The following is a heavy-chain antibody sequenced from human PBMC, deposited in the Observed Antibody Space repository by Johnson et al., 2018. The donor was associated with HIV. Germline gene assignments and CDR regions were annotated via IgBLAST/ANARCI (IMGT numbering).Heavy chain of an antibody. CDR2: VTGTGGDT. D-gene: IGHD5-18*01. V-gene: IGHV3-23*04. CDR3: ARYGYRPEAAFDI. J-gene: IGHJ3*02. CDR1: GFTLSSYG. Sequence: VQLVESGGGLVQPGGSLRLSCAASGFTLSSYGMSWVHQAPGKGLEWVSGVTGTGGDTYYAESVKGRFTISRDNSKNSLYLQMNSLRAEDTAVYYCARYGYRPEAAFDIWGQGTMVTVSS.